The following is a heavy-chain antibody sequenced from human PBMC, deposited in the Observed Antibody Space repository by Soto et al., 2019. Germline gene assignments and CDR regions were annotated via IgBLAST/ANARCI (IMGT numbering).Heavy chain of an antibody. V-gene: IGHV3-23*01. CDR3: AKCDGDYRYYYYGMDV. CDR2: TSGSGSST. CDR1: GFAFNIYA. Sequence: PGGSLRLSCAASGFAFNIYAMRWVRQAPGKGLEWVASTSGSGSSTYSADSVKGRFTISRDNSKIMVYLQMNNLRAEDTATYYCAKCDGDYRYYYYGMDVWGQGTTVTVSS. D-gene: IGHD4-17*01. J-gene: IGHJ6*02.